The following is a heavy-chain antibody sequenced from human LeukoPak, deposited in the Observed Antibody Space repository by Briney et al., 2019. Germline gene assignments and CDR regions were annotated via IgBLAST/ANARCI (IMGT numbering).Heavy chain of an antibody. CDR2: ISYDGSNK. Sequence: GGSLRLSCAASGFTFSSYGMHWVRRAPGKGLEWVAVISYDGSNKYYADSVKVRFTISRDNSKNTLYLQMNSLRAEDTAVYYCAKEVIAAAGRGTNWFDPWGQGTLVTVSS. D-gene: IGHD6-13*01. J-gene: IGHJ5*02. CDR3: AKEVIAAAGRGTNWFDP. CDR1: GFTFSSYG. V-gene: IGHV3-30*18.